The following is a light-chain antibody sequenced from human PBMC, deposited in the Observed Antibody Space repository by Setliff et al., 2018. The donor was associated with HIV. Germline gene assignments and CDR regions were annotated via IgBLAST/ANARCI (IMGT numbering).Light chain of an antibody. CDR3: GSYTSTNTRV. J-gene: IGLJ1*01. V-gene: IGLV2-11*01. CDR2: DVT. CDR1: SSDAGDYNF. Sequence: QSALTQPRSVSGSPGQSVTIACTGTSSDAGDYNFVSWYQLHPGKAPKLIIYDVTKRPPGVPDRFSGSKSANAASLTISGLQAEDEADYYCGSYTSTNTRVFGTGTKVTVL.